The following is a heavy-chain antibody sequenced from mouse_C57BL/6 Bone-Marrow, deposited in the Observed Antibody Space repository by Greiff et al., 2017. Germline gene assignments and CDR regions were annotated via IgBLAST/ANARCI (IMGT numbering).Heavy chain of an antibody. CDR2: IHPNSGST. V-gene: IGHV1-64*01. J-gene: IGHJ2*01. D-gene: IGHD2-1*01. Sequence: QVQLQQPGAELVKPGASVKLSCKASGYTFTSYWMHWVKQRPGQGLEWMGLIHPNSGSTNYNEKLKNKATLTVDKSTSTAYMQLSSQTSEDSAVYYCGRADYGSYDYFDDWGQGTTLTVSS. CDR3: GRADYGSYDYFDD. CDR1: GYTFTSYW.